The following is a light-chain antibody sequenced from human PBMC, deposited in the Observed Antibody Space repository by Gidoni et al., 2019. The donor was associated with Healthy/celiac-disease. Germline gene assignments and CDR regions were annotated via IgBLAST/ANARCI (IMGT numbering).Light chain of an antibody. CDR1: SSNIGAGYD. V-gene: IGLV1-40*01. CDR2: INH. Sequence: QSVLTQPPSVSGAPGQRVTISCTGSSSNIGAGYDVHWYQQLPGTAPKLLIYINHNRPSGVPDRFSGSKSGTSASLAITGLQAEDEADYYCQSYDSSLSGSVVFGGGTKLTVL. CDR3: QSYDSSLSGSVV. J-gene: IGLJ2*01.